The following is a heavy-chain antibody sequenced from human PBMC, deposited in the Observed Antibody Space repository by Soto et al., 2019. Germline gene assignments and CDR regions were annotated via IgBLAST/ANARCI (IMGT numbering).Heavy chain of an antibody. CDR1: GFTFSSYS. D-gene: IGHD3-22*01. CDR2: ISSSSSYI. Sequence: EVQLVESGGGLVKPGGSLRLSCAASGFTFSSYSMNWVRQAPGKGLEWVSSISSSSSYIYYADSVKGRFTISSDNAKNVLYLHTNGLSAEATAVSYCARGGDYYDSSGYYDYWGQGTLVTVSS. V-gene: IGHV3-21*01. CDR3: ARGGDYYDSSGYYDY. J-gene: IGHJ4*02.